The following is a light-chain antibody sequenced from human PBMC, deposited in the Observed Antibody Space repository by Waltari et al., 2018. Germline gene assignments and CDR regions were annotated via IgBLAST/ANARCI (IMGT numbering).Light chain of an antibody. CDR2: EVS. CDR3: CSYAGSSTYWV. Sequence: QSALTQPASVSGSPGQSITIPCTGTSSDVGSYNIVSWYQQHPGKAPKLMIYEVSKRPSGVSNRFSGSKSGNTASLTISGLQAEDEADYYCCSYAGSSTYWVFGGGTKLTVL. CDR1: SSDVGSYNI. V-gene: IGLV2-23*02. J-gene: IGLJ3*02.